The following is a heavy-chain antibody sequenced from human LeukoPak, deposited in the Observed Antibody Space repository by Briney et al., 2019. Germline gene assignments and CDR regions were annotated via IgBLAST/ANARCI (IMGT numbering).Heavy chain of an antibody. Sequence: GRSLRLSCALSGFTFTNYGMSCVRQTPGKGLEWVANIKPDGGEKHYVDSVNGRFTISRDNAKSSLYLQMNSLRAEDTAMYYCARGGGAFWGQGTLVTVSS. D-gene: IGHD1-26*01. J-gene: IGHJ4*02. CDR2: IKPDGGEK. V-gene: IGHV3-7*01. CDR3: ARGGGAF. CDR1: GFTFTNYG.